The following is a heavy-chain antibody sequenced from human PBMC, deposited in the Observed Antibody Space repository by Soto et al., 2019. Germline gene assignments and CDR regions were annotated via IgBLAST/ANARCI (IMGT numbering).Heavy chain of an antibody. J-gene: IGHJ4*02. CDR1: GYSISSGYY. V-gene: IGHV4-38-2*01. D-gene: IGHD2-2*01. Sequence: SETLSLTCAVSGYSISSGYYWGWIRQPPGKGLEWIGRIYHSGSTYYNPSLKSRVTISVDTSKNQFSLKLSSVTAADTAVYYCARVCSSTSCYGSLFFDYWGQGTLVTVSS. CDR2: IYHSGST. CDR3: ARVCSSTSCYGSLFFDY.